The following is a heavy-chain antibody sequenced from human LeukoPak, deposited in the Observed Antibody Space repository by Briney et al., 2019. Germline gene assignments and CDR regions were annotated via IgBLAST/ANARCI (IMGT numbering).Heavy chain of an antibody. Sequence: PGGSLRLSCAASGFTFSSYWTHWVRQAPGKGLVWVSRINSDGSSTSYADSVKGRFTISRDNAKNTLYLQMNSLRAEDTAVYYCASPIAAAAGDAFDIWGQGTMVTVSS. CDR3: ASPIAAAAGDAFDI. CDR2: INSDGSST. J-gene: IGHJ3*02. D-gene: IGHD6-13*01. CDR1: GFTFSSYW. V-gene: IGHV3-74*01.